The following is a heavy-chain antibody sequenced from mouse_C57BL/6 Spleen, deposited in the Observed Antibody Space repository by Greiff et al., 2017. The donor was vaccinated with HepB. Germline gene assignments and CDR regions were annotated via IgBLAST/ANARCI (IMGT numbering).Heavy chain of an antibody. D-gene: IGHD2-5*01. V-gene: IGHV1-55*01. Sequence: QVQLQQPGAELVKPGASVKMSCKASGYTFTSYWMTWVKQRPGQGLEWIGDIYPGSGSTNYNEKFKSKATLTVDTSSSTAYMQLSSLTSEDSAVYYCARKTYYSNQFAYWGQGTLVTVSA. CDR3: ARKTYYSNQFAY. J-gene: IGHJ3*01. CDR1: GYTFTSYW. CDR2: IYPGSGST.